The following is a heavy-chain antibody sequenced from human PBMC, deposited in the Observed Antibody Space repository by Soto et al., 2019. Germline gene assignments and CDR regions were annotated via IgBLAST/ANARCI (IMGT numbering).Heavy chain of an antibody. CDR2: ISSSGSTI. CDR3: ARAAGYCSSTSCYGPHFDY. J-gene: IGHJ4*02. V-gene: IGHV3-11*01. CDR1: GFTFSDYY. D-gene: IGHD2-2*01. Sequence: GGSLRLSCAASGFTFSDYYMSWIRQAPGKGLEWVSYISSSGSTIYYADSVKGRFTISRDNAKNSLYLQMNSLRAEDTAVHYCARAAGYCSSTSCYGPHFDYWGQGTLVTVSS.